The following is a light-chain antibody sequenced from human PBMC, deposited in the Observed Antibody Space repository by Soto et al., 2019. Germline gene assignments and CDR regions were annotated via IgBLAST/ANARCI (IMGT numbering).Light chain of an antibody. J-gene: IGLJ3*02. CDR2: DDN. CDR1: SSNIGGNS. CDR3: TSYSRYRVLV. V-gene: IGLV1-51*01. Sequence: QSVLTQPPSVSAAPGQKVTISCSGSSSNIGGNSVSWYQQLPGTAPKLLIYDDNKRPSGIPDRFSGSKSGTSATLGITGFQTGDEADYYCTSYSRYRVLVFGGGTKVTVL.